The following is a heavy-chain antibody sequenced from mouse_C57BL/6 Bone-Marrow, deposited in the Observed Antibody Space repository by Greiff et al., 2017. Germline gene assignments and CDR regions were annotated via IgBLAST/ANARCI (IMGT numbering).Heavy chain of an antibody. CDR2: IDPSDSYT. Sequence: VQLHQPGAELVMPGASVKLSCKASGYTFTSYWMHWVKQRPGQGLEWIGEIDPSDSYTNYNQKFKGKSTLTVDKSSSTAYMQLSSLTSEDSAVYYCAIDGYTWFAYWGQGTLVTVSA. D-gene: IGHD2-3*01. J-gene: IGHJ3*01. CDR3: AIDGYTWFAY. V-gene: IGHV1-69*01. CDR1: GYTFTSYW.